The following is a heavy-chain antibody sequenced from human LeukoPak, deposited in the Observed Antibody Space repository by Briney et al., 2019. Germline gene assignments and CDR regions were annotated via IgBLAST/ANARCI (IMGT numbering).Heavy chain of an antibody. V-gene: IGHV4-39*01. Sequence: SETLSLTCTVSGGSISSTSYYWGWIRQSPGKGLDWIGSIYYSGGTYYNPSPKSRGTIFIDRSKNQFSLNLTSVTAADTALYYCARILNIVVVTSTTPGWYFDLWGRGAQVTVSS. D-gene: IGHD2-21*02. CDR3: ARILNIVVVTSTTPGWYFDL. CDR2: IYYSGGT. J-gene: IGHJ2*01. CDR1: GGSISSTSYY.